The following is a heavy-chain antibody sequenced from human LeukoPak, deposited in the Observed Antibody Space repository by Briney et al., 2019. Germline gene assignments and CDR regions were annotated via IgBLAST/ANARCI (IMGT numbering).Heavy chain of an antibody. CDR1: GFTFSSYA. CDR2: IRYDGSNK. D-gene: IGHD3-10*01. Sequence: QSGGSLRLSCAASGFTFSSYAMHWVRQAPGKGLEWVAFIRYDGSNKYYADSVKGRFTISRDNSKNTLNLQMNSLRAEDTAVYFCAKRYASGSYYFDYWGQGTLVTVSS. CDR3: AKRYASGSYYFDY. J-gene: IGHJ4*02. V-gene: IGHV3-30*02.